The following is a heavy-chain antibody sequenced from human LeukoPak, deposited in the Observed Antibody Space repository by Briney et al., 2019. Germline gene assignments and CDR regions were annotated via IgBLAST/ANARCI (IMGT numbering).Heavy chain of an antibody. Sequence: PSETLSLTCTVSGGSISTNSYYWGWLRQPPGKGLEWIGSIYYSGSIYYTPSLKSRVTISVDTSKNQGTLNLYSVTAGDTVGYYCARVHMENWFDPWGEGTLVTVSS. J-gene: IGHJ5*02. CDR2: IYYSGSI. V-gene: IGHV4-39*01. CDR3: ARVHMENWFDP. D-gene: IGHD1-1*01. CDR1: GGSISTNSYY.